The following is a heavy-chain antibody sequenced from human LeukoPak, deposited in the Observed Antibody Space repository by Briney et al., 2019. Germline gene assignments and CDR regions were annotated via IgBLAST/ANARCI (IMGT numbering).Heavy chain of an antibody. V-gene: IGHV3-53*01. CDR3: ARPHSSSWYLGH. CDR1: GFTVSSNY. J-gene: IGHJ4*02. CDR2: IYSGGST. Sequence: GGSLRLSCAASGFTVSSNYMSWVRQAPGKGLEWVSVIYSGGSTYYADSVKGRFTISRDNSKNTLYLQMNSLRAEDTAVYYCARPHSSSWYLGHWGQGTLVTVSS. D-gene: IGHD6-13*01.